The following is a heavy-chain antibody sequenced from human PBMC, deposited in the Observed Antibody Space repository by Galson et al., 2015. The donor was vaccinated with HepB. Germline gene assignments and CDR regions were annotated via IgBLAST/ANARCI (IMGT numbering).Heavy chain of an antibody. CDR2: INPSGGST. Sequence: SVKVSCKASGYTFTSYYMHWVRQAPGQGLEWMGIINPSGGSTSYAQKLQGRVTMTRDTSTSTVYMELSSLRSEDTAVYYCARDFPLTMVRGVIQNWFDPWGQGTLVTVSS. CDR1: GYTFTSYY. CDR3: ARDFPLTMVRGVIQNWFDP. J-gene: IGHJ5*02. V-gene: IGHV1-46*04. D-gene: IGHD3-10*01.